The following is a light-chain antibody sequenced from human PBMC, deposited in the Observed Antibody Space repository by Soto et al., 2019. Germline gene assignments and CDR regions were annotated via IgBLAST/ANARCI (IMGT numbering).Light chain of an antibody. CDR1: SSDVGGYNY. Sequence: QSVLTQPASVSGSPGQSITISCTGTSSDVGGYNYVSWYQQHPGKAPKLMIYEVSNRPSGVSNRFSGSKSGNTASLTISGLQDEDEADYYCSSYTSSSTLGYVFGTGTKVAVL. CDR2: EVS. V-gene: IGLV2-14*01. CDR3: SSYTSSSTLGYV. J-gene: IGLJ1*01.